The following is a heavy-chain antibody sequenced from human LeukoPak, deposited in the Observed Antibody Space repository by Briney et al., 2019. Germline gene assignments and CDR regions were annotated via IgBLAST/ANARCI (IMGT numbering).Heavy chain of an antibody. Sequence: PSQTLSLTCTVSGGSISSGSYYWSWIRQPAGKGLEWIGRIYTSGSTNYNPSLKSRVTISVDTSKNQFSLKLSLVTAADTAVYNCARAVAVAGTKNWFDPWGQGTLVTVSS. CDR3: ARAVAVAGTKNWFDP. CDR2: IYTSGST. V-gene: IGHV4-61*02. CDR1: GGSISSGSYY. J-gene: IGHJ5*02. D-gene: IGHD6-13*01.